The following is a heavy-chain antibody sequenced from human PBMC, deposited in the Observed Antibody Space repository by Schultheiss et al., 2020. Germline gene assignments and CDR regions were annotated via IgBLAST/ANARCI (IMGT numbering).Heavy chain of an antibody. CDR1: GFTFDDYA. CDR2: ISWNSGSI. CDR3: ASSYYYDSSGYRRDAFDI. V-gene: IGHV3-9*01. Sequence: GGSLRLSCAASGFTFDDYAMHWVRQAPGKGLEWVSGISWNSGSIGYADSVKGRFTISRDNAKNSLYLQMNSLKTEDTAVYYCASSYYYDSSGYRRDAFDIWGQGTQVTVSS. J-gene: IGHJ4*02. D-gene: IGHD3-22*01.